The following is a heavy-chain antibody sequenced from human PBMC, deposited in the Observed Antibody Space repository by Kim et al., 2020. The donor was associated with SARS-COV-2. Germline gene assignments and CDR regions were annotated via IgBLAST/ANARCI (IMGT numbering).Heavy chain of an antibody. CDR2: ISGGGGST. V-gene: IGHV3-23*01. Sequence: GGSLRLSCVASGFTFTSYAMKWVRQAPGKGLEWVSGISGGGGSTYYADSVKGRFTISRDSSKNMVYLQMNSLRAEDTAVYYCAKELRMTTQTSGGDFFDYWGRGTLVTVSS. D-gene: IGHD4-17*01. CDR3: AKELRMTTQTSGGDFFDY. J-gene: IGHJ4*02. CDR1: GFTFTSYA.